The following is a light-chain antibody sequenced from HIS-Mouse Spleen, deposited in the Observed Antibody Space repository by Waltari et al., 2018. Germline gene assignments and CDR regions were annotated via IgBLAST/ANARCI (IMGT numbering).Light chain of an antibody. CDR3: CSYAGSSTWV. Sequence: QSALTQPASVSGSPGQSIPISCTGPSRDVGSYNPVSWYQQHPGKAPKLMIYEGSKRPSGVSNRFSGSKSGNTASLTISGLQAEDEADYYCCSYAGSSTWVFGGGTKLTVL. J-gene: IGLJ3*02. V-gene: IGLV2-23*01. CDR2: EGS. CDR1: SRDVGSYNP.